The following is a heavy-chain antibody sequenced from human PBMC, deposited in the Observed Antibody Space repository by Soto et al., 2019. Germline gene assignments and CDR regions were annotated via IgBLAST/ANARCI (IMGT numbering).Heavy chain of an antibody. CDR1: GGSISSSSYY. CDR2: IYYSGST. Sequence: SETLSLTCTVSGGSISSSSYYWGWIRQPPGKGLEWIGSIYYSGSTYYNPSLKSRVTISVDTSKNQFSLKLSSVTAADTAVYYCARLGLGTTLFDYWGQGTRVTVSS. CDR3: ARLGLGTTLFDY. J-gene: IGHJ4*02. V-gene: IGHV4-39*01.